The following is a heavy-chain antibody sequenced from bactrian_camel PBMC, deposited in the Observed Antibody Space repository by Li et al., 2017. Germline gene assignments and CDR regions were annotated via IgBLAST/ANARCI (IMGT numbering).Heavy chain of an antibody. D-gene: IGHD1*01. CDR3: TADSLTPLVALGCDY. J-gene: IGHJ4*01. V-gene: IGHV3S53*01. Sequence: HVQLVESGGGSVETGGSLRLSCTASGYTHVYTKYTLAWFRQAPGHEREGLASVTSAGVTTYAERVQGRFFISLDNAKRTVYLEMNSLKPEDTAVYYCTADSLTPLVALGCDYGGQGTQVTVS. CDR2: VTSAGVT. CDR1: GYTHVYTKYT.